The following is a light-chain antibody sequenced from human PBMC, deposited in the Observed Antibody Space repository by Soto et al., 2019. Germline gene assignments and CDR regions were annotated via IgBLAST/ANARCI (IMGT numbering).Light chain of an antibody. V-gene: IGKV3-11*01. CDR2: DAS. J-gene: IGKJ4*01. CDR1: QSVSSD. CDR3: QQRTNWPLT. Sequence: EIVLTQSPATLSLSPGERATLSFRASQSVSSDLAWYQHKPGQAPRLLIYDASSRATGIPARFSGSGSGTDFTLTISSLEPEDFAVYYCQQRTNWPLTFGGGTKVDIK.